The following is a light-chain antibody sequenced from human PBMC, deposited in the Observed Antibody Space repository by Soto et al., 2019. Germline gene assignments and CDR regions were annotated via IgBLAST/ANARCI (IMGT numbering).Light chain of an antibody. V-gene: IGKV3-15*01. CDR1: QSVSSN. CDR2: GAS. Sequence: EIVMTQSPATLSLSPGERATLSCRASQSVSSNLAWYQQKPGQAPRLLIYGASTRATGIPARFSGSGSGTEFTLTISSLQSEDFAVYYCQQYNYWPLFTFGPGTKGDIK. CDR3: QQYNYWPLFT. J-gene: IGKJ3*01.